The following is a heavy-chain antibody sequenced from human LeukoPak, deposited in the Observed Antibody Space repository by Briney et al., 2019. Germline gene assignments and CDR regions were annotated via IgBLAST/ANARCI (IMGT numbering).Heavy chain of an antibody. D-gene: IGHD2-15*01. Sequence: GASVKVSCKASGGTFSSYAISWVRQAPGQGLEWMGLISAYGNTNYAQNLQGRVTMTTDTSTSTAYMELRSLRSDDTAVYYCARGIIGYYFDYWGQGTLVTVPS. CDR2: ISAYGNT. CDR1: GGTFSSYA. V-gene: IGHV1-18*01. J-gene: IGHJ4*02. CDR3: ARGIIGYYFDY.